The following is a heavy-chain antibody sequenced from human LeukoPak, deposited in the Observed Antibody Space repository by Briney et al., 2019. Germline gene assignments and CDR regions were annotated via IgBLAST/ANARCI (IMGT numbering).Heavy chain of an antibody. CDR2: ITNNGGTA. Sequence: GGSLRLSCSASGFTFSDYAMHWARQAPGKGLECVSAITNNGGTAYYADSLKGRFTISRDNSKNTLYLQMSSLRAEDTAVYYCVKGSRPPHLLSDAFDIWCQGTMVTVSS. J-gene: IGHJ3*02. CDR1: GFTFSDYA. CDR3: VKGSRPPHLLSDAFDI. D-gene: IGHD2-2*01. V-gene: IGHV3-64D*06.